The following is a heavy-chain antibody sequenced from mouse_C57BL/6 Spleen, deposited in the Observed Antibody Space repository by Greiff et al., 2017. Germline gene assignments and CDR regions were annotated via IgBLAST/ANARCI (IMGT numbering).Heavy chain of an antibody. CDR1: GYTFTSYW. CDR3: ARNGDVAWFAY. Sequence: VQLQQPGAELVKPGASVQLSCKASGYTFTSYWMHWVKQRPGQGLEWIGMIHPNSGSTNYNEKFKSKATLTVDKSSSTAYMQLSSLTSEDSAVYYCARNGDVAWFAYWGQGTLVTVSA. J-gene: IGHJ3*01. D-gene: IGHD4-1*01. CDR2: IHPNSGST. V-gene: IGHV1-64*01.